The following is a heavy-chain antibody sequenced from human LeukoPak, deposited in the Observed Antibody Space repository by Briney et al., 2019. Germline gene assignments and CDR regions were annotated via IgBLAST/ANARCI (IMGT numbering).Heavy chain of an antibody. J-gene: IGHJ3*02. Sequence: GGSLRLSCAASGFTFSRYVMYWVRQAPGKGLENVSDFRSIENKTHHAKSLKGRFTISRDNAKNSLYLQMNSLRAEDTALYYCAKAIYYYDSSGYYQSDAFDIWGQGTMVTVSS. CDR3: AKAIYYYDSSGYYQSDAFDI. CDR2: FRSIENKT. CDR1: GFTFSRYV. D-gene: IGHD3-22*01. V-gene: IGHV3-64*04.